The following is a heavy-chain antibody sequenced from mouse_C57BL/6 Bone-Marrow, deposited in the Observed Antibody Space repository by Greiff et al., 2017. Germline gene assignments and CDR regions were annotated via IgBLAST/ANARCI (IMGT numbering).Heavy chain of an antibody. CDR3: ARGLLNYAMDY. D-gene: IGHD3-1*01. CDR1: GYTFTGYW. Sequence: QVQLKQSGAELMKPGASVKLSCKATGYTFTGYWIEWIGEILPGSGSTNYNEKFKGKATFTADTSSNTAYMQLSSLTTEDSAIYYCARGLLNYAMDYWGQGTSVTVSS. V-gene: IGHV1-9*01. CDR2: ILPGSGST. J-gene: IGHJ4*01.